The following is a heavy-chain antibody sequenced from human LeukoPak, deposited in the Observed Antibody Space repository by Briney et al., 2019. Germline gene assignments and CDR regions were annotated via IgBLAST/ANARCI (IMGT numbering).Heavy chain of an antibody. CDR1: GFTFDDYT. Sequence: GGSLRLSCAASGFTFDDYTMHWVRQAPGKGLEWVSLISWDGGSTYYADSVKGRFTISRDNSKNSLYLQMNSLRTEDTALYYCAKGLVSYQLQYFDYWGQGTLVTVSS. D-gene: IGHD2-2*01. CDR2: ISWDGGST. V-gene: IGHV3-43*01. CDR3: AKGLVSYQLQYFDY. J-gene: IGHJ4*02.